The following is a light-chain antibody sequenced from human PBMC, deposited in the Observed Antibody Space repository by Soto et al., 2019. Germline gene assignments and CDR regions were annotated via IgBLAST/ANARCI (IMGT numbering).Light chain of an antibody. V-gene: IGKV1-33*01. CDR1: QSISNW. CDR3: QQYDNLLLT. J-gene: IGKJ4*01. CDR2: DAS. Sequence: DIQMTQSPSTLSASVGDRVTITCRASQSISNWLAWYQQRPGKAPKLLIYDASNLETGVPSRFSGSGSGTDFTFTISSLQPEDIATYYCQQYDNLLLTFGGGTKVDIK.